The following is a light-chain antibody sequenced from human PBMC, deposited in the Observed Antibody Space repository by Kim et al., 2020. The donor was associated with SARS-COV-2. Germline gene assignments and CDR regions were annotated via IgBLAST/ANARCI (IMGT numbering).Light chain of an antibody. CDR2: DVS. CDR3: SSHTTSSTYV. Sequence: GQAITLSCTGASSDVGYYKSVSWYQQHPGKAPRLIIYDVSERASVVSNRFSGSQSGNTASLTISGLRAEDEADYYCSSHTTSSTYVFGSGTQLTVL. V-gene: IGLV2-14*04. CDR1: SSDVGYYKS. J-gene: IGLJ1*01.